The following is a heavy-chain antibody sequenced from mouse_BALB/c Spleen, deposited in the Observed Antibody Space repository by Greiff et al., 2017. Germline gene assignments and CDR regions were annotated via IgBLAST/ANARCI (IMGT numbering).Heavy chain of an antibody. CDR3: ASGIYDGYYKGAMDY. D-gene: IGHD2-3*01. V-gene: IGHV3-2*02. CDR1: GYSITSDYA. CDR2: ISYSGST. Sequence: EVHLVESGPGLVKPSQSLSLTCTVTGYSITSDYAWNWIRQFPGNKLEWMGYISYSGSTSYNPSLKSRISITRDTSKNQFFLQLNSVTTEDTATYYCASGIYDGYYKGAMDYWGQGTSVTVSS. J-gene: IGHJ4*01.